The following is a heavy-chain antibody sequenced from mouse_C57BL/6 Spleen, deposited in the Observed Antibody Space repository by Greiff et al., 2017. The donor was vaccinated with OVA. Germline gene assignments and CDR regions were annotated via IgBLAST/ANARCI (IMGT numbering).Heavy chain of an antibody. D-gene: IGHD1-1*01. CDR1: GFNIKNTY. V-gene: IGHV14-3*01. CDR2: IDPANGNT. CDR3: ARPDYYGSSLNWYFDV. J-gene: IGHJ1*03. Sequence: VQLKQSVAELVRPGASVKLSCTASGFNIKNTYMHWVKQRPEQGLEWIGRIDPANGNTKYAPKFQGKATITADTSSNTAYLQLSSLTSEDTAIYYCARPDYYGSSLNWYFDVWGTGTTVTVSS.